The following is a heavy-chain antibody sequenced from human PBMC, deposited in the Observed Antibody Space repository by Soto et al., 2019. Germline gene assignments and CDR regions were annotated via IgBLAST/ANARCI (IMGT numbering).Heavy chain of an antibody. V-gene: IGHV1-24*01. CDR2: FDPEDGET. CDR1: GYTLTELS. CDR3: AAEGYCSGGSCRASVRYFDY. D-gene: IGHD2-15*01. Sequence: ASVKVSCKVSGYTLTELSMHWVRQAPGKGLEWMGGFDPEDGETIYAQKFQGRVTMTEDTSTDTAYMELSSLRSEDTAVYYCAAEGYCSGGSCRASVRYFDYWGQGXLVTVYS. J-gene: IGHJ4*02.